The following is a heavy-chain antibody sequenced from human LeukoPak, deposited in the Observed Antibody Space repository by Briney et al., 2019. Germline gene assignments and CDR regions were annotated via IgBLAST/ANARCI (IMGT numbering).Heavy chain of an antibody. D-gene: IGHD3-3*01. CDR1: GASISSGAHY. V-gene: IGHV4-31*03. CDR2: IYYTGTT. CDR3: ATKRSGISWYDY. Sequence: PSETLSLTYTVSGASISSGAHYWSWVRQHPGEGLEWIGYIYYTGTTYYNPSLTSRVTISVDTSKNQFSLKLSSVTAADTAVYYCATKRSGISWYDYWGQGTLVTVSS. J-gene: IGHJ4*02.